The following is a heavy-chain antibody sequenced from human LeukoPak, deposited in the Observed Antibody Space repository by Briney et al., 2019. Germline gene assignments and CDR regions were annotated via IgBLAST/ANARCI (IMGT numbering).Heavy chain of an antibody. D-gene: IGHD3-10*01. CDR3: ATGKYGSGSYFDY. CDR1: GYTLTELS. V-gene: IGHV1-24*01. CDR2: FDPEDGET. J-gene: IGHJ4*02. Sequence: ASVNVSCKVSGYTLTELSMHWVRQAPGKGLEWMGGFDPEDGETIYAQKFQGRVTMTEDTSTDTAYMELSSLRSEDTAVYYCATGKYGSGSYFDYWGQGTLVTVSS.